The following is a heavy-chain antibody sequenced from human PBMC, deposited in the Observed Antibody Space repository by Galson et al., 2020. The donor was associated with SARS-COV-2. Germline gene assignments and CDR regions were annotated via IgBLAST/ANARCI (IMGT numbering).Heavy chain of an antibody. V-gene: IGHV3-33*06. CDR3: AKQGGTYCSGGCCYGEYDY. Sequence: GWSLRLSCAASGFTFSSYGMHWVRQAPGKGLEWVAVIWYDGSNKYYADSVKGRFTISRDNSKNTLYLQMNSLRAEDTAVYYCAKQGGTYCSGGCCYGEYDYWGQGTLVTVSS. CDR2: IWYDGSNK. D-gene: IGHD2-15*01. CDR1: GFTFSSYG. J-gene: IGHJ4*02.